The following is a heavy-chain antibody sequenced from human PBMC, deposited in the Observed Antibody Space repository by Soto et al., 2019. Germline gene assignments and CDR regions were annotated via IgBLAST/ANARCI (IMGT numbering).Heavy chain of an antibody. Sequence: ASVKVSCKASGYTFTSYGINWVRQAPGQGLEWMGWISAYDGNTDYAQNLQGRVTMTTDTSTSTAYMELRSLRSDDTAVYYCARSCGGDCFTDWGQGTLVTVSS. D-gene: IGHD2-21*02. J-gene: IGHJ4*02. CDR1: GYTFTSYG. CDR3: ARSCGGDCFTD. CDR2: ISAYDGNT. V-gene: IGHV1-18*01.